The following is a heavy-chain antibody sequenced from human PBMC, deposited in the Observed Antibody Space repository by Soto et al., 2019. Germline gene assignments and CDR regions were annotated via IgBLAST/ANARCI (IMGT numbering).Heavy chain of an antibody. J-gene: IGHJ3*02. CDR2: ISGSGGST. D-gene: IGHD6-6*01. CDR3: ASSSIAARARDAFDI. V-gene: IGHV3-23*01. Sequence: GESLKISCAASGFTFSSYAMSWVRQAPGKGLEWVSAISGSGGSTYYADSVKGRFTISRDNSKNTLYLQMNSLRAEDTAVYYCASSSIAARARDAFDIWGQGTMVTVSS. CDR1: GFTFSSYA.